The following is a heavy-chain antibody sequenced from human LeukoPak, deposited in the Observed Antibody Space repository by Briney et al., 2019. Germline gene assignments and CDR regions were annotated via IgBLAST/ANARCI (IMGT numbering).Heavy chain of an antibody. J-gene: IGHJ6*02. CDR3: AKGKGYCSSTSCYDWAYYYYGMDV. CDR1: GFTFSSYA. CDR2: ISGGGGST. D-gene: IGHD2-2*01. V-gene: IGHV3-23*01. Sequence: GGSLRLSCAASGFTFSSYAMSWVRQAPGKGLEWVSAISGGGGSTYYADSVKGRFTISRDNSKNTLYLQMNSLRAEDTAVYYCAKGKGYCSSTSCYDWAYYYYGMDVWGQGTTVTVSS.